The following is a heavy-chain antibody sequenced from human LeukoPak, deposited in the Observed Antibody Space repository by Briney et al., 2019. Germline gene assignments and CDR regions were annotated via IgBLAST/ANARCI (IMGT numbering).Heavy chain of an antibody. V-gene: IGHV3-49*04. D-gene: IGHD5-18*01. J-gene: IGHJ3*02. Sequence: SLRLSCAASGFTFSSYEMSWVRQAPGKGLEWVGFIRSKAYGGTTEYAASVKGRFTISRDDSKSIAYLQMNSLKTEDTAVYYCTRERQYSYGYWITAFDIWGQGTMVTVSS. CDR3: TRERQYSYGYWITAFDI. CDR1: GFTFSSYE. CDR2: IRSKAYGGTT.